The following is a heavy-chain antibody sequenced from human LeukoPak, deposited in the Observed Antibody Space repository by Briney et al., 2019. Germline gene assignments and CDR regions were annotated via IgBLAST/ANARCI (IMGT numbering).Heavy chain of an antibody. V-gene: IGHV5-51*01. D-gene: IGHD3-3*01. CDR1: GYSFTSYW. CDR3: ARHANYDFWSGYYTSGDAFDI. CDR2: IYPGDSDT. Sequence: GGSLEISCKGSGYSFTSYWIGWVRQMPGKGLEWMGIIYPGDSDTRYSPSFQGQVTISADKSISTAYLQWSSLKASDTAMYYCARHANYDFWSGYYTSGDAFDIWSQGTMVTVSS. J-gene: IGHJ3*02.